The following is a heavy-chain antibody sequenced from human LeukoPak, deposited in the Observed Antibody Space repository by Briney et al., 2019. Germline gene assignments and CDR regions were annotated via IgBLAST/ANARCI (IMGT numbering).Heavy chain of an antibody. CDR3: ARVGYYYDSSGYYYYYMDV. CDR1: GYTFTSYY. D-gene: IGHD3-22*01. J-gene: IGHJ6*03. V-gene: IGHV1-46*01. CDR2: INPSGGST. Sequence: GASVKVSCKASGYTFTSYYMHWVRQAPGQGLEWMGIINPSGGSTSYAQKFQGRVTMTRDMSTSTVYMELSSLRSEDTAVYYCARVGYYYDSSGYYYYYMDVWGKGTTVTISS.